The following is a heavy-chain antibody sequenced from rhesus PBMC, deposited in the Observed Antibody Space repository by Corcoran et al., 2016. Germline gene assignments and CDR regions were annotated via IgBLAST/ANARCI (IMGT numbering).Heavy chain of an antibody. CDR2: IYGSSTST. J-gene: IGHJ4*01. CDR3: ARSRDYYYGSGYDTFDY. CDR1: GGSISDRDR. Sequence: QVQLQESGPGVVKPSETLSLTCAVSGGSISDRDRWSWIRQPPGKGLEWIGYIYGSSTSTNYNPDLKSRVTITKDAYKNQFSLKVSSVTAADTDVYYCARSRDYYYGSGYDTFDYWGQGVLVTVSS. V-gene: IGHV4S10*01. D-gene: IGHD3-28*01.